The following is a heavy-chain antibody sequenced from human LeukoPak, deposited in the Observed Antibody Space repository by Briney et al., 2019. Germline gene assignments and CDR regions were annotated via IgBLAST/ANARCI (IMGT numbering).Heavy chain of an antibody. Sequence: GGSLRLSCVGSAFTFSEYSMSWVRQAPGRELEWISSITESGGTEYYADSVKGRFSISRDNAKSALYLQMNSLRAEDTAVYYCARPPEGYSYGFYFGHWGQGAPVIVSS. CDR2: ITESGGTE. CDR1: AFTFSEYS. CDR3: ARPPEGYSYGFYFGH. J-gene: IGHJ4*02. V-gene: IGHV3-11*01. D-gene: IGHD5-18*01.